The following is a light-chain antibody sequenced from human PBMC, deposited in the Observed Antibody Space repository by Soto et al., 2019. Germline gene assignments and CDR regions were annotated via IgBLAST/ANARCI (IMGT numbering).Light chain of an antibody. CDR1: SSNIGNNY. V-gene: IGLV1-51*01. Sequence: QSVLTQPPSVSAAPGQKVTISCSGGSSNIGNNYVSWYQQFPGTAPKLLIYDNNKRPSGIPDRFSGSKSGTSATLAITGLQTGDEADYYCGTWDSSLSVGVFGGGTKLTVL. CDR3: GTWDSSLSVGV. CDR2: DNN. J-gene: IGLJ2*01.